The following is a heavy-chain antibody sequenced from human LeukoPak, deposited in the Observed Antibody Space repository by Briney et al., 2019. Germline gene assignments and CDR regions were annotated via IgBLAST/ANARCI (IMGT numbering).Heavy chain of an antibody. V-gene: IGHV1-2*04. J-gene: IGHJ5*02. CDR1: GYTFTDYY. Sequence: ASVKVSCKASGYTFTDYYVHWVRQAPGQGLEWMGWINPKSGGTTYAQKFQGWVTMTRDTSISTAYMELSRLRSDDTAVYYCARGLNYYGSGSYRDWFDPWGQGTLVTVSS. CDR3: ARGLNYYGSGSYRDWFDP. D-gene: IGHD3-10*01. CDR2: INPKSGGT.